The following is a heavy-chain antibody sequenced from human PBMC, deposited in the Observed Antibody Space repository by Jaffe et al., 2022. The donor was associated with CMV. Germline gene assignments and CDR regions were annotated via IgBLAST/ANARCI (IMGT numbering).Heavy chain of an antibody. CDR3: AKDRGSGWYDFDY. V-gene: IGHV3-43*01. Sequence: EVQLVESGGVVVQPGGSLRLSCAASGFTFDDYTMHWVRQAPGKGLEWVSLISWDGGSTYYADSVKGRFTISRDNSKNSLYLQMNSLRTEDTALYYCAKDRGSGWYDFDYWGQGTLVTVSS. D-gene: IGHD6-19*01. CDR1: GFTFDDYT. J-gene: IGHJ4*02. CDR2: ISWDGGST.